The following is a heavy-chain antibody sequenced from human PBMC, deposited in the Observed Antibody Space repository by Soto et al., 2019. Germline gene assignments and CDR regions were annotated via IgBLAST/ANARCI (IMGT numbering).Heavy chain of an antibody. CDR1: GYSFTSYW. V-gene: IGHV5-51*01. D-gene: IGHD3-3*01. J-gene: IGHJ6*02. Sequence: PGESLKISCKGSGYSFTSYWIGWVRQMPGKGLEWMGIIYPGDSNTRYSPSLQGQVTISVDKSISTAYLQWSSLKATDTAMYYCARHAYDFWSGHPNPRYYYYGMDVWGQGTTVTVSS. CDR2: IYPGDSNT. CDR3: ARHAYDFWSGHPNPRYYYYGMDV.